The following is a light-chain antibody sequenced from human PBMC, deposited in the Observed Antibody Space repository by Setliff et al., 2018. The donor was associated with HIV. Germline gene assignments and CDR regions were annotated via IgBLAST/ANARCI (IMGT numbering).Light chain of an antibody. CDR1: SSNIGARYD. Sequence: QSALTQPPSVSGAPGQRVTISCTGSSSNIGARYDVHWYQQLPGAAPKLLIYGNTNRPSGVPDRFSGSKSGTSASLAITGLQAEDEADYYCSSYTSSSSYVFGTGTKVTVL. V-gene: IGLV1-40*01. J-gene: IGLJ1*01. CDR2: GNT. CDR3: SSYTSSSSYV.